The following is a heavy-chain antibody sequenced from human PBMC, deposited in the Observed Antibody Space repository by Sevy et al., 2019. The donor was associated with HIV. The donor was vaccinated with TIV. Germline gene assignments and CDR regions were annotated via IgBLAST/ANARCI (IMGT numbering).Heavy chain of an antibody. D-gene: IGHD3-3*01. V-gene: IGHV3-30*18. Sequence: GGSLRLSCAASGFTFSSYGVHWVRQAPGKGLEWVAVISYDGSNKYYADSVNGRFTISRDNSKNTLYLQMNSLRAEDTAVYYCAKELVARVIISPYYFDYWGQGTLVTVSS. J-gene: IGHJ4*02. CDR2: ISYDGSNK. CDR1: GFTFSSYG. CDR3: AKELVARVIISPYYFDY.